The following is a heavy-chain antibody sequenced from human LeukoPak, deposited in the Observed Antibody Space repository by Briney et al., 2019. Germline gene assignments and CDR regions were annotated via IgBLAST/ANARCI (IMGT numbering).Heavy chain of an antibody. Sequence: ASVKVSCKASGYTLTGYYMHWVRQAPGQGLEWMGWINPNSGGTKYAQKFQGRVTMTRDTSISTANMELSRLRSDDTAVYYCARDEGYCTNDVCLATIGHFDYWGQGTLVTVSS. CDR1: GYTLTGYY. CDR3: ARDEGYCTNDVCLATIGHFDY. CDR2: INPNSGGT. V-gene: IGHV1-2*02. D-gene: IGHD2-8*01. J-gene: IGHJ4*02.